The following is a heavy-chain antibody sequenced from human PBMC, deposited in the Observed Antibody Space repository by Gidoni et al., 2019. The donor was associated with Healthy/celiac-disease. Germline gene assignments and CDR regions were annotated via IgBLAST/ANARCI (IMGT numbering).Heavy chain of an antibody. CDR1: GGSFSGYY. Sequence: QVQLQQWGAGLLKPSETLSLTCAVYGGSFSGYYWSWIRLPPGKGLEWIGEINHSGSTNYNPSLKRRVTISVDTSKNQFYLKLSYVTAADTAVYYCARRGRKVGATAYWGQGTLVTVSS. J-gene: IGHJ4*02. CDR2: INHSGST. D-gene: IGHD1-26*01. V-gene: IGHV4-34*01. CDR3: ARRGRKVGATAY.